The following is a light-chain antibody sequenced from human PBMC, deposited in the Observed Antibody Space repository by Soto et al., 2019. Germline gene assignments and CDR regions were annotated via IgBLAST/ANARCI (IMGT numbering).Light chain of an antibody. J-gene: IGKJ1*01. CDR2: GAT. CDR3: KQYNNWPRT. CDR1: QSVRIL. Sequence: EIVITQSPATLSVSPGERATLSCRASQSVRILLAWYQQKPGQAPRLLIHGATTRATGIPARFSGSGSGTEFTLTISSLQSEDFAVYYCKQYNNWPRTFGQGTKVEIK. V-gene: IGKV3-15*01.